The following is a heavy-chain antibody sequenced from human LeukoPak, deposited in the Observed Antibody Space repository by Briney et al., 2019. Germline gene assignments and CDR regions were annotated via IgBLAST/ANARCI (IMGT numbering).Heavy chain of an antibody. CDR3: ARIFGFGGGYFDY. Sequence: SETLSLTCAVYGGSFSGYYWSWIRQPPGKGLEWIGEINHSGSTNYNPSLKSRVTISVDTSKNQFSLKLSSVTAADTAVYFCARIFGFGGGYFDYWGQGTLVTVSS. CDR1: GGSFSGYY. D-gene: IGHD3-10*01. CDR2: INHSGST. J-gene: IGHJ4*02. V-gene: IGHV4-34*01.